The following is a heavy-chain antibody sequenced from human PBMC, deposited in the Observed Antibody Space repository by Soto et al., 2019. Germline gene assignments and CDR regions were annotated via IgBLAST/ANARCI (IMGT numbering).Heavy chain of an antibody. J-gene: IGHJ4*02. D-gene: IGHD6-19*01. CDR1: GFTFWSCG. CDR3: ASRTSGWYFDY. Sequence: SLRLSSAASGFTFWSCGMGWGRQAPGKGVEWVSDIIDSGASTYYADSVKGRFTISRDNSKNTLYLQMNSLRAEDTAVYYCASRTSGWYFDYWGQGTLVTVSS. V-gene: IGHV3-23*01. CDR2: IIDSGAST.